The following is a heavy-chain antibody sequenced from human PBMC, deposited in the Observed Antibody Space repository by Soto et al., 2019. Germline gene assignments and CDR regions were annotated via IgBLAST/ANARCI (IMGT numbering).Heavy chain of an antibody. CDR1: GFSFSHHW. CDR2: LNQDGSEI. V-gene: IGHV3-7*05. J-gene: IGHJ1*01. CDR3: IPRGV. D-gene: IGHD3-16*01. Sequence: EVQVVESGGGLVQPGGSLRLSCAASGFSFSHHWMTWVRQAPGKWLEWVASLNQDGSEIYYVDSAKGRFTISRDNAKNSLYLQMNVLRAEDTAVYYCIPRGVWGQGTLVSVSS.